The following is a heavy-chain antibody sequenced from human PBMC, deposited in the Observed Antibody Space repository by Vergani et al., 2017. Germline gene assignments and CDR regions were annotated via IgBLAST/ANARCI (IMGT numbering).Heavy chain of an antibody. V-gene: IGHV1-18*01. CDR1: GYTFTSYG. Sequence: QVQLVQSGAEVKKPGASVKVSCKASGYTFTSYGISWVRQAPGQGLEWMGWISAYNGNTNYAQKLQGRVTMTTDTSTSTAYMELRSLRSDDTAVYFCARDKLRFLGLAPPPLDYWGQGTLVTVSS. J-gene: IGHJ4*02. CDR3: ARDKLRFLGLAPPPLDY. D-gene: IGHD3-3*01. CDR2: ISAYNGNT.